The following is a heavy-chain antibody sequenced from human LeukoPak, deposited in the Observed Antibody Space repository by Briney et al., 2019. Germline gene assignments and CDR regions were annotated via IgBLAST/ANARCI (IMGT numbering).Heavy chain of an antibody. CDR2: INHSGST. CDR3: ARGEYYYGSGS. V-gene: IGHV4-34*01. CDR1: GGSFSGYY. J-gene: IGHJ4*02. D-gene: IGHD3-10*01. Sequence: PSETLSLTCAVYGGSFSGYYWSWIRQPPGKGLEWIGEINHSGSTNYNPSLKSRVTISVDTSKNQFSLKLSSVTAAHTAVYYCARGEYYYGSGSWGQGTLVTVSS.